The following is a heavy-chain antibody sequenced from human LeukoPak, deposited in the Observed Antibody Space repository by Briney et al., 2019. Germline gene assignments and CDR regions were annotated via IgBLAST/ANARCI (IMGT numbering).Heavy chain of an antibody. Sequence: SETLSLTCTVSGGSITNYYWGWIRHPPGKGLGWIGHIFGNVSPDYNPSLMSRVTITTDTSKNQFSLQLSSVTAADTAMYFCARRFHTSGTLHHAAYDIWGQGTVVTVSS. CDR2: IFGNVSP. J-gene: IGHJ3*02. V-gene: IGHV4-4*09. D-gene: IGHD3-3*01. CDR3: ARRFHTSGTLHHAAYDI. CDR1: GGSITNYY.